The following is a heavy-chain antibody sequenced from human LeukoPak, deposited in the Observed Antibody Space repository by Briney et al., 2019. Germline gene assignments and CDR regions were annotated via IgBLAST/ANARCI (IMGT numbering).Heavy chain of an antibody. Sequence: GGSLRLSCIGSGFTFGDYAMSWVRQAPGKGLEWVGFIRSKAYGGTTEYAASVKGRVIISRDDYKSIAYLQMDSLKTEDPAVYYCKRVHYFDPWDYWGQGTLVTVSS. CDR1: GFTFGDYA. D-gene: IGHD2/OR15-2a*01. CDR2: IRSKAYGGTT. V-gene: IGHV3-49*04. CDR3: KRVHYFDPWDY. J-gene: IGHJ4*02.